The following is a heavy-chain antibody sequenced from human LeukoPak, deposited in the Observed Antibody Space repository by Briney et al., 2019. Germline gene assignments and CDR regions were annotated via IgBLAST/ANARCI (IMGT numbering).Heavy chain of an antibody. CDR2: IYHSGST. CDR3: ARGGVQDFWSGYHPNWFDP. J-gene: IGHJ5*02. D-gene: IGHD3-3*01. V-gene: IGHV4-38-2*02. CDR1: GYSINSGFY. Sequence: SETLSLTCTVSGYSINSGFYWAWIRQPPGKGLEWIGSIYHSGSTYYNPSLKSRVTILVDRSKNQFSLKLSSVTAADTAVYYCARGGVQDFWSGYHPNWFDPWGQGTLVTVSS.